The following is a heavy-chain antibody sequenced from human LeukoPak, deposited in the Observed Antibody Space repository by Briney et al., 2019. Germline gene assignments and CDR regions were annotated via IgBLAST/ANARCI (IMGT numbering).Heavy chain of an antibody. Sequence: SVKVSCKASGGTFSSYAISWVRQAPGQGLEWTGGIIPIFGTANYAQKFQGRVTITTDESTSTAYMELSSLRSEDTAVYYCASGGAAAGPYYYYYMDVWGKGTTVTVSS. V-gene: IGHV1-69*05. CDR2: IIPIFGTA. D-gene: IGHD6-13*01. CDR3: ASGGAAAGPYYYYYMDV. J-gene: IGHJ6*03. CDR1: GGTFSSYA.